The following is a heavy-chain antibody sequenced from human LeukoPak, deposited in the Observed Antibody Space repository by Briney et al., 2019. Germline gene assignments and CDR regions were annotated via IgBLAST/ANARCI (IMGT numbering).Heavy chain of an antibody. J-gene: IGHJ4*02. CDR2: IYYSGST. CDR3: AREACSGGSCYSDY. CDR1: GGSISSYY. D-gene: IGHD2-15*01. Sequence: KPSETLSLTCTVSGGSISSYYWSWIRQPPGKGLEWIGYIYYSGSTNYNPSLKSRVTISVDTSKNQFSLKLSSVTAAGPAVYYCAREACSGGSCYSDYWGQGTLVAVSS. V-gene: IGHV4-59*08.